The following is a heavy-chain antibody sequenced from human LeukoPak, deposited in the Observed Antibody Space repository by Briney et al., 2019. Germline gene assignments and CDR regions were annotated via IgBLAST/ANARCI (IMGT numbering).Heavy chain of an antibody. J-gene: IGHJ4*02. CDR1: GFTFSSYA. Sequence: PGGSLRLSCAASGFTFSSYAMHWVRQAPGKGLEWVAVISYDGSNKYYADSVKSRFTISRDNSKNTLYLQMNSLRAEDTAVYYCAREYYDFWSGYLDYWGQGTLVTVSS. CDR2: ISYDGSNK. V-gene: IGHV3-30-3*01. D-gene: IGHD3-3*01. CDR3: AREYYDFWSGYLDY.